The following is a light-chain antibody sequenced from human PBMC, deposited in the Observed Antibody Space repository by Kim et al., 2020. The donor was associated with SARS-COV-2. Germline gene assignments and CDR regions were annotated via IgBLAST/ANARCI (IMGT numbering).Light chain of an antibody. CDR1: T. CDR3: ATWDGSLNGWV. Sequence: TVNWYQQLPGTAPTLLIYNNNQRPSGVPDRFSGSKSGTSASLAISGLQSDDEADYYCATWDGSLNGWVFGGGTKLTVL. V-gene: IGLV1-44*01. J-gene: IGLJ3*02. CDR2: NNN.